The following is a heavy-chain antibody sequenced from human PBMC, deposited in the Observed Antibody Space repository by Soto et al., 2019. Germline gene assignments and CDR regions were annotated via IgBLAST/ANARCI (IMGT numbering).Heavy chain of an antibody. CDR2: IIPIFGTA. CDR3: ARALRVRGVIITGYYYYYGMDV. CDR1: GGTFSSYA. V-gene: IGHV1-69*13. Sequence: SVKVYCKASGGTFSSYAISWVRQAPGQGLEWMGGIIPIFGTANYAQKFQGRVTITADESTSTAYMELSSLRSEDTAVYYCARALRVRGVIITGYYYYYGMDVWGQGTTVTVSS. J-gene: IGHJ6*02. D-gene: IGHD3-10*01.